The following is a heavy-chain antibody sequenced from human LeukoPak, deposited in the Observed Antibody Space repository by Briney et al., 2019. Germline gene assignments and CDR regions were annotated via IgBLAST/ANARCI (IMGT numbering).Heavy chain of an antibody. Sequence: SETLSLTCTVSGGSISSGGYYWSWIRQHPGTGLEWIGYIYYSGSTYYNPSLKSRVTISVDTSKNQFSLKLSSVTAADTAVYYCARAYGNGMDVWGQGTTVTVSS. CDR3: ARAYGNGMDV. J-gene: IGHJ6*02. CDR2: IYYSGST. CDR1: GGSISSGGYY. V-gene: IGHV4-30-4*08. D-gene: IGHD3-10*01.